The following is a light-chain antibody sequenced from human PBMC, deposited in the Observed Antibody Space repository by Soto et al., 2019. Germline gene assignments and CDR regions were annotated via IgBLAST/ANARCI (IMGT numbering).Light chain of an antibody. Sequence: DIPMTQSPSTLSASVGDRVTITCRASHSIDYWLAWYQQKPGKAPRLLIYDASILESGVPSRFSGSGSGTDFTLTISSLQPDDFATYYCQQYSDYLFTFGPGTKVDIK. CDR2: DAS. V-gene: IGKV1-5*01. J-gene: IGKJ3*01. CDR1: HSIDYW. CDR3: QQYSDYLFT.